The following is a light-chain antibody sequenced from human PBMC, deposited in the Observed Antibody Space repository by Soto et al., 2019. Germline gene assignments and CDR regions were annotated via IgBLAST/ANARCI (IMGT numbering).Light chain of an antibody. CDR1: NSNIGNNF. CDR2: DNN. CDR3: GTWDSSLSAVV. J-gene: IGLJ2*01. V-gene: IGLV1-51*01. Sequence: QSVLTQPPSVSAAPGQKVTISCSGRNSNIGNNFVSWYQQLPGTAPKLLIYDNNKRPSGIPDRFSGSKSGASATLGITGLQTGDEADYYCGTWDSSLSAVVFGGGTKL.